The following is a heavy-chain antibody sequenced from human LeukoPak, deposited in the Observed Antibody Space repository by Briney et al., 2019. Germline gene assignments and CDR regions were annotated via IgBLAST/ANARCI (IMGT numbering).Heavy chain of an antibody. J-gene: IGHJ4*02. V-gene: IGHV3-7*01. CDR3: VRDLGHSRHYFEY. D-gene: IGHD7-27*01. CDR1: GFTFNSFF. Sequence: PGGSLRLSCAASGFTFNSFFLNWVRLTPGRGLEWVACISQDGSETFYMDSVRGRFTISRDNTKSSLYLQMDSLRAEDTAVYFCVRDLGHSRHYFEYWGQGALVTVSS. CDR2: ISQDGSET.